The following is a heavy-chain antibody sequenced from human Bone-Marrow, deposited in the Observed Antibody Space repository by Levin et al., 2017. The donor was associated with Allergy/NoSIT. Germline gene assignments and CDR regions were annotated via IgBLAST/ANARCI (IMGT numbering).Heavy chain of an antibody. Sequence: SETLSLTCTVTGGSISTDGYYWNWVRQHPGRGLEWIGYIHNSGSTYYSSSLKSRVTISVDTSKTQFSLKLSSVTAADTAVYYCVRESDFGDFLWGQGTLVTVSS. CDR2: IHNSGST. CDR3: VRESDFGDFL. J-gene: IGHJ4*02. V-gene: IGHV4-31*03. D-gene: IGHD4-17*01. CDR1: GGSISTDGYY.